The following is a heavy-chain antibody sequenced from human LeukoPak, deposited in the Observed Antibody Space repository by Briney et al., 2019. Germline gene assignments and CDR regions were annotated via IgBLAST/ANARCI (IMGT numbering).Heavy chain of an antibody. CDR3: AKVGGSSGWYLFDY. V-gene: IGHV3-9*01. D-gene: IGHD6-19*01. Sequence: TGGSLRLSWAASGFTFDDYAMHWVRHAPGKGLEWVSGISWNSGSIGYADSVKGRFTISRDNAKNSLYLQMNSLRAEDTALYYCAKVGGSSGWYLFDYWGQGTLVTVSS. CDR2: ISWNSGSI. J-gene: IGHJ4*02. CDR1: GFTFDDYA.